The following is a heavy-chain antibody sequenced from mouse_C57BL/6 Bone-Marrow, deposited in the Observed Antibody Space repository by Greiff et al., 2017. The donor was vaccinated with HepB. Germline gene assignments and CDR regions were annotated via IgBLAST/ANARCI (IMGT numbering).Heavy chain of an antibody. J-gene: IGHJ4*01. CDR2: IYPGSGST. Sequence: QVQLQQSGAELVKPGASVKMSCKASGYTFTSYWITWVKQRPGQGLEWIGDIYPGSGSTNYNEKFKSKATLTVDTSSSTAYMQLSSLTSEDSAVYYCARRDSSGRYYYAMDYWGQGTSVTVSS. D-gene: IGHD3-2*02. CDR3: ARRDSSGRYYYAMDY. V-gene: IGHV1-55*01. CDR1: GYTFTSYW.